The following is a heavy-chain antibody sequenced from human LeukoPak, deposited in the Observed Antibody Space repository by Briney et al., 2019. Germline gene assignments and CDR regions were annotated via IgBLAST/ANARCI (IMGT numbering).Heavy chain of an antibody. CDR3: ARGKSSSSPGDY. CDR1: GGSISSGGYY. V-gene: IGHV4-30-2*01. J-gene: IGHJ4*02. Sequence: SETLSLTCTVSGGSISSGGYYWSWIRQPPGKGLEWIGYIYHSGSTYYNPSLKSRVTISVDRSKNQFSLKLSSVTAADTAVYYCARGKSSSSPGDYWGQGTLVTVSS. CDR2: IYHSGST. D-gene: IGHD6-6*01.